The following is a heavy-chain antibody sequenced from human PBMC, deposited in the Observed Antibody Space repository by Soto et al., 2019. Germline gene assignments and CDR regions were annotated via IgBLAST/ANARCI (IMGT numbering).Heavy chain of an antibody. V-gene: IGHV4-39*01. D-gene: IGHD2-15*01. CDR1: GYSVSSSDYY. CDR3: APLSVSLSGPYGIHV. Sequence: SETLSLTCSVSGYSVSSSDYYWAWIRQPPGKGLEWIGSMFYSGLTYYNPSLKSRVSLSVDTSKNQFSVRLNSVTAADTAVYYCAPLSVSLSGPYGIHVWGQGTTVTVSS. CDR2: MFYSGLT. J-gene: IGHJ6*02.